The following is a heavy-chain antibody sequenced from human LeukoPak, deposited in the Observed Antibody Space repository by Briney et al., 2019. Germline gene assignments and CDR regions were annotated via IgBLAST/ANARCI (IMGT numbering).Heavy chain of an antibody. CDR3: AKDPDIVVVPAAMLFDY. D-gene: IGHD2-2*01. CDR1: GFDASANS. J-gene: IGHJ4*02. V-gene: IGHV3-23*01. CDR2: ISGSGGST. Sequence: PGGSLRLSCAAPGFDASANSMNWVRQAPGKGLEWVSAISGSGGSTYYADSVKGRFTISRDNSKNTLYLQMNSLRAEDTAVYYCAKDPDIVVVPAAMLFDYWGQGTLVTVSS.